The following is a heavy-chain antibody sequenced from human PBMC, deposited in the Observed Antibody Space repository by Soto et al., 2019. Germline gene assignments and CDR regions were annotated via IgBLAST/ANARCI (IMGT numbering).Heavy chain of an antibody. CDR3: ARGRGGWAARPPAFDI. CDR1: GGSFSGYY. Sequence: QVQLQQWGAGLLKPSETLSLTCAVYGGSFSGYYWSWIRQPPGKGLEWIGEINHSGSTNYNPSLKSRVTISVDTSKNQFSLKLSSVTAADTAVYYCARGRGGWAARPPAFDILGQGTMVTVSS. V-gene: IGHV4-34*01. J-gene: IGHJ3*02. CDR2: INHSGST. D-gene: IGHD6-6*01.